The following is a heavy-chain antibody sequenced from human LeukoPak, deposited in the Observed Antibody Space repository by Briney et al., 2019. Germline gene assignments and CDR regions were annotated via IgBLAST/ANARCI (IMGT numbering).Heavy chain of an antibody. Sequence: ASVKVSCKASGYTFISYGISWVRQAPGQGLEWMGWISTYNGNTNYEQKLQGRVTITRDTSASTAYMELSSLRSEDTAVYYCARDQDYYDSSGYCYWGQGTLVTVSS. CDR1: GYTFISYG. J-gene: IGHJ4*02. CDR3: ARDQDYYDSSGYCY. V-gene: IGHV1-18*01. D-gene: IGHD3-22*01. CDR2: ISTYNGNT.